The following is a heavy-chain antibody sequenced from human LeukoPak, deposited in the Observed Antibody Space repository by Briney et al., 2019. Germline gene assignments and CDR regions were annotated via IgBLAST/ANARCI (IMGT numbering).Heavy chain of an antibody. CDR3: AKDPSYYYDSSGYFDY. CDR1: GFTFSNAW. D-gene: IGHD3-22*01. J-gene: IGHJ4*02. Sequence: QPGGSLRLSCAASGFTFSNAWMSWVRQAPGKGLEWVAFIRYDGSNKYYADSVKGRFTISRDNSKNTLYLQMNSLRAEDTAVYYCAKDPSYYYDSSGYFDYWGQGTLVTVSS. V-gene: IGHV3-30*02. CDR2: IRYDGSNK.